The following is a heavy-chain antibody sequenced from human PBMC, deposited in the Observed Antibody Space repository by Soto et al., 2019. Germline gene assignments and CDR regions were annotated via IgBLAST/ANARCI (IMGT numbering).Heavy chain of an antibody. J-gene: IGHJ6*02. CDR1: GYTFTSYA. CDR3: ARILYYDFWSGYYYGMDV. D-gene: IGHD3-3*01. CDR2: INAGNGNT. V-gene: IGHV1-3*01. Sequence: ASVKVSCKASGYTFTSYAMHWVRHAPGQRLEWMGWINAGNGNTKYSQKFQGRVTITRDTSASTAYMELSSLRSEDTAVYYCARILYYDFWSGYYYGMDVSGQGTTVTVSS.